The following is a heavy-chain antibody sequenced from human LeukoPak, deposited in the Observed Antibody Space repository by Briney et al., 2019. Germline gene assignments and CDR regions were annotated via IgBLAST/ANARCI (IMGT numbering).Heavy chain of an antibody. D-gene: IGHD2-2*01. J-gene: IGHJ6*02. CDR1: GGSISSYY. CDR3: ARDDPSLGYCSSTSCYLPLSI. Sequence: SETLSLTCTVSGGSISSYYWSWIRQPPGKGLEWIGYIYYSGSTNYNPSLKSRVTISVDTSKNQFSLKLSSVTAADTAVYYCARDDPSLGYCSSTSCYLPLSIWGQGTTVTVSS. CDR2: IYYSGST. V-gene: IGHV4-59*12.